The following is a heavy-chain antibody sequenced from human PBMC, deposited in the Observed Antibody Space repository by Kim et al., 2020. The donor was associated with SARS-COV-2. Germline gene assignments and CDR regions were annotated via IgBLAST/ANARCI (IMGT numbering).Heavy chain of an antibody. CDR2: VCYSGNT. CDR3: SRRVTYCVSATWTPFD. CDR1: GGSISGSRYY. D-gene: IGHD1-1*01. V-gene: IGHV4-39*02. Sequence: SETLSLTCTVSGGSISGSRYYWGWIRQPPGKGRDWIGTVCYSGNTYYNLSLRVRATLSVDRSQYHFSLSLASVTAADTSLCSCSRRVTYCVSATWTPFD. J-gene: IGHJ2*01.